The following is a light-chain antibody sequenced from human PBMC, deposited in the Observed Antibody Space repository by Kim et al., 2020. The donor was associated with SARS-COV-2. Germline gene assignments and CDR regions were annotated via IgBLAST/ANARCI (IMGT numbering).Light chain of an antibody. CDR3: QQYKSYSPYT. CDR2: RAS. Sequence: ASVGDRVTITCRASQSISSSLAWYQLKPGKAPKVLISRASNLESGVPSRFSGSGSGTEFILTITNLQPDDFATYYCQQYKSYSPYTFGQGTKLEI. J-gene: IGKJ2*01. V-gene: IGKV1-5*03. CDR1: QSISSS.